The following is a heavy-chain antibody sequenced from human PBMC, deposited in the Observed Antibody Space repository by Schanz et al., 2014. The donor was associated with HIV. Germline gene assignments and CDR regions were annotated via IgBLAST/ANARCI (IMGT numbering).Heavy chain of an antibody. Sequence: QVQLVESGGGVVQPGKSLRVSCAASGFTFSSYAMHWARQAPGKGLEWVAVIWYDGTNKYYAASVKGRFTISRDNSKNTLNLEMNTLTVEDTAVYYCAKDGSWDAFDACDTWGQGTMVTVSP. J-gene: IGHJ3*02. CDR1: GFTFSSYA. CDR3: AKDGSWDAFDACDT. D-gene: IGHD1-26*01. V-gene: IGHV3-33*06. CDR2: IWYDGTNK.